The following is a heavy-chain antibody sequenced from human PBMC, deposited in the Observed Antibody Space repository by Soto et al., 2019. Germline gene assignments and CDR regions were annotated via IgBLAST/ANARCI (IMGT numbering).Heavy chain of an antibody. V-gene: IGHV3-30*18. D-gene: IGHD3-22*01. CDR3: AKCPVNEDSGYYYSSGYWGPLDY. CDR2: ISYDGSNK. J-gene: IGHJ4*02. Sequence: QVQLVESGGGVVQPGRSLRLSCAASGFTFSSYGMHGVRQAPCNGLEFVAVISYDGSNKYYPDSVKGRFTISRDNSKNTLELTVHLPRPADTSVDYCAKCPVNEDSGYYYSSGYWGPLDYWGKGTLVTVSS. CDR1: GFTFSSYG.